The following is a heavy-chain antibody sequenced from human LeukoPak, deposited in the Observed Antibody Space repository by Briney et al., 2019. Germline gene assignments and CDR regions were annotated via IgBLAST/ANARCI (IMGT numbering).Heavy chain of an antibody. Sequence: GSLRLSCAASGFTFSSYSMNWVRQAPGKGLEWVSSISSSSSYIYYADSVKGRFTISRDNAKNSLYLQMNSLRAEDTAVYYCARGANYYGSGNDDYWGQGTLVTGSS. J-gene: IGHJ4*02. D-gene: IGHD3-10*01. CDR3: ARGANYYGSGNDDY. CDR2: ISSSSSYI. V-gene: IGHV3-21*01. CDR1: GFTFSSYS.